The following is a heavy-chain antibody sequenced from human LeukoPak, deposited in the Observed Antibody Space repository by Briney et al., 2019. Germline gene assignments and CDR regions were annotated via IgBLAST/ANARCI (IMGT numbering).Heavy chain of an antibody. CDR1: GYTFTSYD. Sequence: GASVKVSCKASGYTFTSYDINGVRQATGQGLEWMGWMNPNSGNTGYAQKFQGRVTMNRNTSISTAYMEPSSLKSEDTAGYYCAREYVAGTGKYYDYMDVWGKGTTVTISS. D-gene: IGHD6-19*01. J-gene: IGHJ6*03. CDR2: MNPNSGNT. CDR3: AREYVAGTGKYYDYMDV. V-gene: IGHV1-8*01.